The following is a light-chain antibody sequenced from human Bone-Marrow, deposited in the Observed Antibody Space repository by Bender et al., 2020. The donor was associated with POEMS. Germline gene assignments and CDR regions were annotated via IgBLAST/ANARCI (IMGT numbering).Light chain of an antibody. V-gene: IGLV2-14*03. CDR1: SSNIGSNT. CDR2: DFS. Sequence: QSVLTQPPSASGTPGQRVTISCSGSSSNIGSNTVNWYQQYPGKAPKLMISDFSNRPSGISNRFSGSKSGNTASLTISGLQPEDESTYYCASYTSSNTLVFGGGTTVTVL. CDR3: ASYTSSNTLV. J-gene: IGLJ2*01.